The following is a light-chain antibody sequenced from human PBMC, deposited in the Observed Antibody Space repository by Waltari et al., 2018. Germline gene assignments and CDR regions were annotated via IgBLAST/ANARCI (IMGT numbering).Light chain of an antibody. CDR2: DNN. V-gene: IGLV1-51*01. CDR1: SSNIGNNY. CDR3: GTWDSSLSVV. J-gene: IGLJ2*01. Sequence: QSVLTQPPSVSAAPGQKVTIPCSGSSSNIGNNYLSWYQQLPGTAPKLLIYDNNKRPSGIPDQFSGSKSGTSATLGITGLQTGDEADYYCGTWDSSLSVVFGGGTKLTVL.